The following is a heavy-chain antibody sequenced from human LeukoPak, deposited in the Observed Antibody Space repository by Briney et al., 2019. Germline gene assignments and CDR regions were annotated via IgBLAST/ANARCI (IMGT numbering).Heavy chain of an antibody. CDR2: IHYTGST. V-gene: IGHV4-59*01. J-gene: IGHJ4*02. Sequence: SETLSLTCTVSGGSMSNNHWSWIRQPPGKRREWIGFIHYTGSTNYNPSLKSRVTISVDTSKNQFSLKLSSVTAADTAVYYCARMGAYSYGYLADYWGQGTLVTVSS. CDR1: GGSMSNNH. CDR3: ARMGAYSYGYLADY. D-gene: IGHD5-18*01.